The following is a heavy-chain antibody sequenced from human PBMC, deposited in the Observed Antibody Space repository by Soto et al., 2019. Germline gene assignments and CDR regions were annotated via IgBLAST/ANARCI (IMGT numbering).Heavy chain of an antibody. CDR3: ARQQYTVVTAFDV. D-gene: IGHD2-15*01. J-gene: IGHJ3*01. V-gene: IGHV4-59*01. CDR2: VSYSGNT. Sequence: SETLSLTCSVSGGYITPYYWSWIRQPPGEGLEWIGYVSYSGNTDYNPSLKSRVSISVDTSKNEFSLKLNSLTAADAAIYFCARQQYTVVTAFDVWGQGTMVTVSS. CDR1: GGYITPYY.